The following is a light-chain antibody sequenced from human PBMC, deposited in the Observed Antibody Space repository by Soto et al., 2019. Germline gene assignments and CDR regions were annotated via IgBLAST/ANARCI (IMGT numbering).Light chain of an antibody. CDR1: QSVSSS. V-gene: IGKV3-11*01. CDR2: DAS. Sequence: EIVLTQSPATLSLSPGERATLSCRASQSVSSSLAWYQQKPGQSPRLLIYDASNKATGIPARFGGSGSGTDFNLTISSLEAEDFEVYYCQQRSNWPPFTFGPGTKVDIK. J-gene: IGKJ3*01. CDR3: QQRSNWPPFT.